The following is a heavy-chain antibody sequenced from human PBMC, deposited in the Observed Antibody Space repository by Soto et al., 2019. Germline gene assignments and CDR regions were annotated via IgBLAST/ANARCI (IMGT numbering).Heavy chain of an antibody. Sequence: GGSLRLSCSASGFTFSDYYMSWIRQAPGKGLEWVSYISSSSGYTNYADSVKGRFTISRDNAKNSLYLQMNSLRAEDTAVYYCAKENGGLGDWGQGSLVTVSP. V-gene: IGHV3-11*06. CDR1: GFTFSDYY. CDR2: ISSSSGYT. D-gene: IGHD4-17*01. J-gene: IGHJ1*01. CDR3: AKENGGLGD.